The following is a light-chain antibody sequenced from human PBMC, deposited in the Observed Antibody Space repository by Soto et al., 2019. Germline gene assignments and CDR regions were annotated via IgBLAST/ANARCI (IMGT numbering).Light chain of an antibody. Sequence: EILLTQSPPTLSVSPGERATLSCGASQSVSNNLAWYQQKPGLAPRLLIYGASTRATGIPLRFSGSGSGTDFTLTITSLQSEDFAVYYCQQFNNWPYTFGQGTKVDI. J-gene: IGKJ2*01. CDR2: GAS. V-gene: IGKV3-15*01. CDR3: QQFNNWPYT. CDR1: QSVSNN.